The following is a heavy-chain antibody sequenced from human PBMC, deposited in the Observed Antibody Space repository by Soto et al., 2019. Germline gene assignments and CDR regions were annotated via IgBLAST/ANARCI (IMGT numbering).Heavy chain of an antibody. CDR2: IFHSETT. J-gene: IGHJ3*02. Sequence: QMQLQESGPGLVKPSGTLSLACAVSGASVSSDNWWSXVRXXXGXRLEWIGEIFHSETTNYNPSLKSRVTISVDKSKNQFSLTLTSVTAADTAVYYCAKNGWYSADIWGQGTMVTVSS. V-gene: IGHV4-4*02. D-gene: IGHD6-19*01. CDR3: AKNGWYSADI. CDR1: GASVSSDNW.